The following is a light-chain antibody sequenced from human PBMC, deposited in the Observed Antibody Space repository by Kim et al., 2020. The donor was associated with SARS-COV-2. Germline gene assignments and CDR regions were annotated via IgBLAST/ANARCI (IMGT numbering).Light chain of an antibody. V-gene: IGKV1-8*01. CDR2: AAS. CDR3: QQYYNYPRT. CDR1: QGINTY. Sequence: AIRMTQSPSSISASTGDRVTITCRASQGINTYLAWYQQKPGKAPRLLIYAASILQSGVPSRFSGSGSGTDFTLTIDCLQSEDFATYYCQQYYNYPRTFGQGTKVDIK. J-gene: IGKJ1*01.